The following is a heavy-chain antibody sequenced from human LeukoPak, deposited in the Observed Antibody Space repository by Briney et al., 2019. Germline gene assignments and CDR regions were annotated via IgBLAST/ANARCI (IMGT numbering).Heavy chain of an antibody. CDR2: ISSSSSYI. CDR3: ARGEGIAAAAPSWY. J-gene: IGHJ4*02. CDR1: GFTFSNYW. V-gene: IGHV3-21*01. D-gene: IGHD6-13*01. Sequence: GGSLRLSCAASGFTFSNYWMGWVRQPPGKGLEWVSSISSSSSYIYYADSVKGRFTISRDNAKNSLYLQMNSLRAEDTAVYYCARGEGIAAAAPSWYWGQGTLVTVSS.